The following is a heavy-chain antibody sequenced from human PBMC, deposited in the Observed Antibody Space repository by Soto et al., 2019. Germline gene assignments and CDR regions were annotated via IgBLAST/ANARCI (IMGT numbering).Heavy chain of an antibody. V-gene: IGHV1-18*01. CDR3: ARDSSSGYYDILTGYYPRPPNFDY. J-gene: IGHJ4*02. D-gene: IGHD3-9*01. CDR1: GYTFTSYG. Sequence: ASVKVSCKASGYTFTSYGISWVRQAPGQGLEWMGWISAYNGSTNYAQKLQGRVTMTTDTSTSTAYMELRSLRSDDTAVYYCARDSSSGYYDILTGYYPRPPNFDYWGQGTLVTVSS. CDR2: ISAYNGST.